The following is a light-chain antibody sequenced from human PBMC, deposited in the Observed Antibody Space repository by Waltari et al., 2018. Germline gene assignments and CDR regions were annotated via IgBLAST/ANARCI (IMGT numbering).Light chain of an antibody. CDR1: QSVGRS. Sequence: EIVLTQSPGTLSLSPGERATLSCGASQSVGRSLAWYQQKPGRAPRLLLYDASSRATGIPDRFSGSGFGTDFSLTISRLEPEDFAVYYCQHYVRLLVTFGQGTKVEIK. V-gene: IGKV3-20*01. CDR2: DAS. CDR3: QHYVRLLVT. J-gene: IGKJ1*01.